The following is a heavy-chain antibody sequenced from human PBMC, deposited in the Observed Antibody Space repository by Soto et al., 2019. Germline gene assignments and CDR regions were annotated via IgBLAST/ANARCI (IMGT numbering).Heavy chain of an antibody. CDR3: FRENYFSHHGMDV. J-gene: IGHJ6*02. Sequence: EVQLVESGGNLVQPGGSLTLSCAGSGFAFSGSTIHWVRQASGKGLEWVGRIRSKGNSYATAYAASVKGRFIISRDDSKTTAYLQMNSLKIEDTAVYYCFRENYFSHHGMDVWGQGTTVTASS. CDR2: IRSKGNSYAT. CDR1: GFAFSGST. V-gene: IGHV3-73*02.